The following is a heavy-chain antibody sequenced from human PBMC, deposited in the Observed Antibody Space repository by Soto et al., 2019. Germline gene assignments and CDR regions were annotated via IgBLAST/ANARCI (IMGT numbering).Heavy chain of an antibody. J-gene: IGHJ2*01. Sequence: EVQLVESGGGLVQPGGSLRLSCAASGFTFSSYDMHWVRQATGKGLEWVSAIGTAGDTYYPGSVKGRFTISRENAKNSLYLQMNSLRAGDTAVYYCARVAQNSEYWYFDLWGRGTLVTVSS. CDR1: GFTFSSYD. D-gene: IGHD6-13*01. CDR3: ARVAQNSEYWYFDL. CDR2: IGTAGDT. V-gene: IGHV3-13*01.